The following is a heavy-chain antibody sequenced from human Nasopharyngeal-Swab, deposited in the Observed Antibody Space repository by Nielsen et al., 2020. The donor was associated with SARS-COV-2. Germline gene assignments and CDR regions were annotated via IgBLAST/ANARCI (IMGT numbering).Heavy chain of an antibody. D-gene: IGHD5-12*01. CDR1: GFSLSTSGVG. CDR3: ARNTGIVAIFDY. J-gene: IGHJ4*02. Sequence: SGPTLVKPTQTLTLTCTFSGFSLSTSGVGVGWIRQPPGKALEWLALIYWDDDKRYSPSLKSRLTISKDTSKNQVVLTMTNMDPVDTATYYCARNTGIVAIFDYWGQGTLATVSS. CDR2: IYWDDDK. V-gene: IGHV2-5*02.